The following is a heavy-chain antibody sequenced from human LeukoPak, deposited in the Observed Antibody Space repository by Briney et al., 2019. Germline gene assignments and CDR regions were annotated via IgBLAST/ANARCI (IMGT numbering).Heavy chain of an antibody. Sequence: SETLSLTCAVYGGSFSGYYWSWIRQPPGKGLEWIGEINHSGSTNYNPSLKSRVTISVDTSKNQFSLKLSSVTAADTAVYYCAGPKYSGSYYGRGYFDYWGQGTLVTVSS. CDR3: AGPKYSGSYYGRGYFDY. CDR1: GGSFSGYY. V-gene: IGHV4-34*01. D-gene: IGHD1-26*01. J-gene: IGHJ4*02. CDR2: INHSGST.